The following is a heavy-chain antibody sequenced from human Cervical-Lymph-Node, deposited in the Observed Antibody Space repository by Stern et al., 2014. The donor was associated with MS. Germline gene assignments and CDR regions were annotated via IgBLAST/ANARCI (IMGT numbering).Heavy chain of an antibody. CDR2: ISGNNGNN. D-gene: IGHD2-8*02. J-gene: IGHJ6*02. V-gene: IGHV1-18*01. Sequence: QVQLVQSGADVKKPGASVKVSCMTSGYIFTSYAISWVRQAPGQGLEWMGWISGNNGNNQYSQTFQGRVTMTADTSMSTGYIELGSLTADDTAVYFCAQAPRWVFWSRLDVWGQGTTVTVSS. CDR1: GYIFTSYA. CDR3: AQAPRWVFWSRLDV.